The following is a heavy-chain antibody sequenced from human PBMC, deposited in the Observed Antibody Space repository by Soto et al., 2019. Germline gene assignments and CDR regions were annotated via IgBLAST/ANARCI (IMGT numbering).Heavy chain of an antibody. V-gene: IGHV3-23*01. CDR1: GFTFSSYA. CDR3: AKTGNEVAVAGTYYYYMDV. Sequence: GGSLRLSCAASGFTFSSYAMSWVRQAPGKGLEWVSAISGSGGSTYYADSVKGRFTISRDNSKNTLYLQMNSLRAEDTAVYYCAKTGNEVAVAGTYYYYMDVWGKGTTVTVSS. D-gene: IGHD6-19*01. CDR2: ISGSGGST. J-gene: IGHJ6*03.